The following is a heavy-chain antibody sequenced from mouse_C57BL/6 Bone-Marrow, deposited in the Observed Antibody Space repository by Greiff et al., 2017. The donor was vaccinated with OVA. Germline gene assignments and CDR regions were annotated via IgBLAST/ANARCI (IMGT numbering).Heavy chain of an antibody. D-gene: IGHD3-2*02. Sequence: VQLQESGPELVKPGASVKISCKASGYTFTDYYINWVKQRPGQGLEWIGWIFPGSGSTYYNEKFKGKATLTVDKSSSTAYMLLSSLTSEDSAVYFCARGRLLTAQATGFDYWGQGTTLTVSS. J-gene: IGHJ2*01. CDR2: IFPGSGST. CDR3: ARGRLLTAQATGFDY. CDR1: GYTFTDYY. V-gene: IGHV1-75*01.